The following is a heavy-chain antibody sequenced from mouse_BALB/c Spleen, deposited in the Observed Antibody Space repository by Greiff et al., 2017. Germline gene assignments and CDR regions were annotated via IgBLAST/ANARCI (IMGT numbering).Heavy chain of an antibody. CDR2: ISSGSSTI. Sequence: EVKLMESGGGLVQPGGSRKLSCAASGFTFSSFGMHWVRQAPEKGLEWVAYISSGSSTIYYADTVKGRFTISRDNPKNTLFLQMTSLRSEETAMYYGARGSMIAAIDYWGQGTSVTVSS. CDR3: ARGSMIAAIDY. D-gene: IGHD2-3*01. CDR1: GFTFSSFG. V-gene: IGHV5-17*02. J-gene: IGHJ4*01.